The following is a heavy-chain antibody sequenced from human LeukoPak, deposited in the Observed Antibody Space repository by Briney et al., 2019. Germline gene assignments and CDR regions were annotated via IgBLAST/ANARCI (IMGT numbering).Heavy chain of an antibody. D-gene: IGHD6-13*01. V-gene: IGHV3-30*04. CDR2: ISYDGSSK. Sequence: GRSLRLSCAASGFTFSSYAMHWVRQAPGKGLEWVAVISYDGSSKYYADSVKGRFTISRDNSKNTLYLQMNSLRAEDTAVYYCARDSGYSSSWYAFWFDPWGQGTLVTVSS. CDR3: ARDSGYSSSWYAFWFDP. J-gene: IGHJ5*02. CDR1: GFTFSSYA.